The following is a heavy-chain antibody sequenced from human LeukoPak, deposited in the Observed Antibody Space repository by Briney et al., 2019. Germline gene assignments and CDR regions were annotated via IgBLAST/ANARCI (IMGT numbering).Heavy chain of an antibody. V-gene: IGHV3-48*03. D-gene: IGHD5-18*01. Sequence: PGGSVRLSCAASGFTFSSYEMNWVRQAPGKGLEWVSYISSSGGTIFYADSVKGRFTISRDNAKNSLYLQMNSLRAEDTAVYYCVRLNNYGLVWGQGTLVAGSS. CDR1: GFTFSSYE. J-gene: IGHJ4*02. CDR3: VRLNNYGLV. CDR2: ISSSGGTI.